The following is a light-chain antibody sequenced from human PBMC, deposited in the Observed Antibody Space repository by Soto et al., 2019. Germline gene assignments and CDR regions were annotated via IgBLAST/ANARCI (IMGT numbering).Light chain of an antibody. CDR2: QTS. CDR3: HQRQSWPRT. Sequence: EIVLTQSPATLSSCPGDRVTLSCRASQYINTRVAWYQHRPGQAPRLLIYQTSIRAAGIPARLSASGTGTDFTLTISDVQPEDFAVYYCHQRQSWPRTFGQGTKVDI. CDR1: QYINTR. V-gene: IGKV3-11*01. J-gene: IGKJ1*01.